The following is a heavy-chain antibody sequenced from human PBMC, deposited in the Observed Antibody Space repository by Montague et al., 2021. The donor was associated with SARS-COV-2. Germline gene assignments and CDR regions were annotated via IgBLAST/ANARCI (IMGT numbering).Heavy chain of an antibody. CDR3: ARGDFGVVIIPYYYYYMDV. D-gene: IGHD3-3*01. CDR1: GGSISTYYY. Sequence: SETLSLTCTVSGGSISTYYYWGWIRQPPGKGLEWIGSIYYGGSTYYNPSLKSRVTISVDTSMNHFSLKLSSVTAAGTAVYYCARGDFGVVIIPYYYYYMDVWGKGTTVTVSS. J-gene: IGHJ6*03. CDR2: IYYGGST. V-gene: IGHV4-39*02.